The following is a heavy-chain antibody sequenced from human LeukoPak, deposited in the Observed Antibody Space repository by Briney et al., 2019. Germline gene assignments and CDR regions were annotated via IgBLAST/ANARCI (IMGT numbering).Heavy chain of an antibody. Sequence: GGSLRLSCAGSGFAFISTSIHWVRQAPGKGLEWLSYSSTVTGNIYYADSVRGRFTISRDNAKSSLYLQISSLRAEDTAVYFWATTGNHYDMDVWGKGTTVTVSS. CDR1: GFAFISTS. CDR3: ATTGNHYDMDV. J-gene: IGHJ6*03. D-gene: IGHD1-1*01. CDR2: SSTVTGNI. V-gene: IGHV3-48*04.